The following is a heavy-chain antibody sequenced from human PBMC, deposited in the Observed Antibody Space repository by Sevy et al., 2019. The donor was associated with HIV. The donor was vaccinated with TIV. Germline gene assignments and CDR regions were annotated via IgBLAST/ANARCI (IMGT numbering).Heavy chain of an antibody. CDR2: INPDGSKM. Sequence: GGSLRLSCEASAINIRDYWMNWVRQAPGKGLEGVANINPDGSKMYYAESVKGRFTISRDSAKNSVFLQMTSLRAEDTAVYYCVRAIQLAASYWGQGMLVTVSS. J-gene: IGHJ4*02. CDR1: AINIRDYW. D-gene: IGHD2-15*01. V-gene: IGHV3-7*02. CDR3: VRAIQLAASY.